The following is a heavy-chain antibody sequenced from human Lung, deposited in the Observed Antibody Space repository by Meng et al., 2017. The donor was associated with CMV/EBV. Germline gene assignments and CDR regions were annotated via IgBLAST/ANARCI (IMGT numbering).Heavy chain of an antibody. CDR3: ARDRSSDWFDP. D-gene: IGHD3-10*01. CDR1: GGSISIGGSY. CDR2: IYYSGST. J-gene: IGHJ5*02. Sequence: VSGGSISIGGSYWSWIRQPPGKGLEWIGYIYYSGSTYYNPSLKSRVTISVDTSKNQFSLKLSSETAADTAVYYCARDRSSDWFDPWGQGTLVTVSS. V-gene: IGHV4-31*02.